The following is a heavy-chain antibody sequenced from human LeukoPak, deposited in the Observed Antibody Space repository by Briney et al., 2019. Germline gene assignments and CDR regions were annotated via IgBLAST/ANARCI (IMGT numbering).Heavy chain of an antibody. Sequence: SVKVSCKASGGTFSSYAISWVRQAPGQGLEWMGRIIPIFGTANYAQKFQGRVTITTDESTSTAYMALSSLRSEDTAVYYCARPASHYLGLELRPFDYWGQGTLVTVSS. CDR2: IIPIFGTA. V-gene: IGHV1-69*05. D-gene: IGHD1-7*01. CDR3: ARPASHYLGLELRPFDY. CDR1: GGTFSSYA. J-gene: IGHJ4*02.